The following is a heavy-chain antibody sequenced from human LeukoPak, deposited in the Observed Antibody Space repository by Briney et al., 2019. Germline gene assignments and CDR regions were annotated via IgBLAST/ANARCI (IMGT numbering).Heavy chain of an antibody. CDR1: GFTVSSNY. V-gene: IGHV3-53*05. CDR2: IYSGGST. CDR3: ATTPSSGWYTMDV. D-gene: IGHD6-19*01. Sequence: PGGSLRLSCAASGFTVSSNYMSWVRQAPGKGLEWVSVIYSGGSTYYADSVKGRFTISRDNSKNTLYLQMNSLRPEDTAVYHCATTPSSGWYTMDVWGQGTTVTVSS. J-gene: IGHJ6*02.